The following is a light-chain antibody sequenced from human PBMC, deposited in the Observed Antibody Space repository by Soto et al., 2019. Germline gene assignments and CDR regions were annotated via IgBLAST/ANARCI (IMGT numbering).Light chain of an antibody. V-gene: IGLV4-69*01. CDR2: VNSDGSH. CDR3: QTWDTGIVL. J-gene: IGLJ2*01. CDR1: SGHSNYA. Sequence: HLVLTQSPSASASLGASVKLTCTLSSGHSNYAIAWHQQLPEKGPRYLMKVNSDGSHSKGDGIPDRFSGSSSGAERYLTISSLQSEDEADYYCQTWDTGIVLFGGGTKLTVL.